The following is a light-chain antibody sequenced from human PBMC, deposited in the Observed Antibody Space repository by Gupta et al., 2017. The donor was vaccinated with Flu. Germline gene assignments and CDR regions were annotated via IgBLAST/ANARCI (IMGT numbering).Light chain of an antibody. CDR2: GNT. J-gene: IGLJ1*01. CDR3: AAWDDSLNGHYV. Sequence: QSVLAQPPSASGTPGQRVSISCSGSSSNIGSNAVNWYQQVPGTAPNLLIYGNTQRPSGVPDRFSGSKSGTSASLAISGLQSEDEADYYCAAWDDSLNGHYVFGSGTKVTAL. V-gene: IGLV1-44*01. CDR1: SSNIGSNA.